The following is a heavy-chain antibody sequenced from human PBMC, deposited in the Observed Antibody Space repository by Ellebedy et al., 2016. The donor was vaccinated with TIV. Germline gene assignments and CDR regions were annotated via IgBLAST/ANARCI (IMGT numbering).Heavy chain of an antibody. Sequence: PGGSLRLSCAASGFTFSSYWMHWVRQAPGKGLVWVSRINSDGSSTSYADSVKGRFTISRDNSKNTLYLQMNSLRAEDTAVYYCAKDGGSGSFDYWGQGTLVTVSS. CDR3: AKDGGSGSFDY. CDR2: INSDGSST. CDR1: GFTFSSYW. J-gene: IGHJ4*02. D-gene: IGHD3-10*01. V-gene: IGHV3-74*01.